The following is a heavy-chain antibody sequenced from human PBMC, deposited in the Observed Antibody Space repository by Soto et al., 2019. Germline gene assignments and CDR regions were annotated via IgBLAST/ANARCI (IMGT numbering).Heavy chain of an antibody. CDR1: GFTFNNYA. CDR2: ISASGGAT. Sequence: EVQVLESGGGLVQPGGSLRLSCAASGFTFNNYAMSWVRQAPGKGLEWVSAISASGGATYYADSVKGRFTTSRDNPKNTLYLQMNGLRAEDTAVYYCTSRYYFDYWGQGTLVTVSS. J-gene: IGHJ4*02. CDR3: TSRYYFDY. V-gene: IGHV3-23*01.